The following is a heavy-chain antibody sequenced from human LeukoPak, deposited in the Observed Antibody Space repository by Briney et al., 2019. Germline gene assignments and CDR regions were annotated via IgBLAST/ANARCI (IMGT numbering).Heavy chain of an antibody. V-gene: IGHV1-3*01. CDR1: GYTFTTHA. Sequence: ASVKVSCKASGYTFTTHAIHWVRQAPGQSLEWMGWINAGVGSTMYSQKFQGRVAFTRDTSATTAYMELSSLTSEDTAVYYCARAVAGTRGTYYFDYWGQGTLVTVSS. J-gene: IGHJ4*02. CDR3: ARAVAGTRGTYYFDY. D-gene: IGHD6-19*01. CDR2: INAGVGST.